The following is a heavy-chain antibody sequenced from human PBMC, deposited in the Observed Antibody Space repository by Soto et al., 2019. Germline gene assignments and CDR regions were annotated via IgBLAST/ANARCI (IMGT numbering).Heavy chain of an antibody. CDR1: GASISSSY. D-gene: IGHD7-27*01. CDR3: ARLPGTGGY. J-gene: IGHJ4*02. CDR2: IHSSEST. Sequence: QVQLQESGPGLVKPSETLSLTCSVSGASISSSYWRWIRQPPGQGLEWIGFIHSSESTSYNPSLKSRVTISLDATKNLFALNLTYVSAAGTAVYYCARLPGTGGYWGQGILVTVSS. V-gene: IGHV4-59*08.